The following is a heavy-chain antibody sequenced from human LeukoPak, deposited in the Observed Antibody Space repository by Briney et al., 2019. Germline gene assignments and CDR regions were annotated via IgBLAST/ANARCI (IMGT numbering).Heavy chain of an antibody. D-gene: IGHD3-3*01. CDR3: ARIGFWSGFDY. J-gene: IGHJ4*02. CDR1: GGSISSSSYY. V-gene: IGHV4-39*01. Sequence: SQTLSLTCTVSGGSISSSSYYWGWIRQPPGKGLEWIGSIYYSGSTYYNPSLKSRVTIFVDTSKNQFSLKLSSVTAADTAVYYCARIGFWSGFDYWGQGTLVTVSS. CDR2: IYYSGST.